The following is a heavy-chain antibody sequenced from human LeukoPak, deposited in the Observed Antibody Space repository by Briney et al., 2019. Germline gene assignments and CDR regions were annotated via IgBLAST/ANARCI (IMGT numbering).Heavy chain of an antibody. CDR1: GFTFSSYD. CDR3: ARATMVRGVIPGGYFDY. D-gene: IGHD3-10*01. J-gene: IGHJ4*02. V-gene: IGHV3-13*01. Sequence: GGSLRLSCAASGFTFSSYDMRWVRQATGKGLEWVSAIGTAGDTYYPGSVKGRFTISRENAKNSLYLQMNSLRAGDTAVYYCARATMVRGVIPGGYFDYWGQGTLVTVSS. CDR2: IGTAGDT.